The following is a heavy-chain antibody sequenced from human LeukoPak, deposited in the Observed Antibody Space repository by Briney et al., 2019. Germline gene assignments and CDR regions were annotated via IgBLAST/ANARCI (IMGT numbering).Heavy chain of an antibody. CDR1: GFTFSNYA. J-gene: IGHJ4*02. Sequence: PGRSLRLSCAASGFTFSNYAMNWVRQAPGKGLEWVSAISGSGGNTYYADSVKGRFTISRDNSKNTLYLQMTSLRAEDTALYYCAKPAKTDYADYWGQGTLVTVSS. CDR3: AKPAKTDYADY. D-gene: IGHD1-14*01. V-gene: IGHV3-23*01. CDR2: ISGSGGNT.